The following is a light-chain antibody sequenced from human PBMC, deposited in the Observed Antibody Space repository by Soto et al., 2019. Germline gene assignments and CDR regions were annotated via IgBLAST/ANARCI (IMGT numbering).Light chain of an antibody. J-gene: IGLJ2*01. Sequence: QSVLTQSPSASASLGASVKLTCTLSSGHSRYAIAWHQQQPEKGPRYLMKLNNDGSHSKGDGIPDRFSGSSSGAERYLTISSLQYADDDDYYCQTWDTGIQVFGGGTKLTVL. V-gene: IGLV4-69*02. CDR1: SGHSRYA. CDR2: LNNDGSH. CDR3: QTWDTGIQV.